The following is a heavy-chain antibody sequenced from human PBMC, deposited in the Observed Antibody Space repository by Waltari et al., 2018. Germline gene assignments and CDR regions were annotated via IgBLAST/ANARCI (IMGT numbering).Heavy chain of an antibody. V-gene: IGHV4-39*01. J-gene: IGHJ3*01. Sequence: QLQLQESGPGLVKPSETLSLTCSVSGGSIISNRPYWGWIRQPPGQGLEWIGTISYSGVTYSSPSLKSRVTLSRDTSRNQLSLELGSVTAADTALYYCATYIGASVGTAAFDVWGQGTMVSVSS. CDR3: ATYIGASVGTAAFDV. D-gene: IGHD5-12*01. CDR2: ISYSGVT. CDR1: GGSIISNRPY.